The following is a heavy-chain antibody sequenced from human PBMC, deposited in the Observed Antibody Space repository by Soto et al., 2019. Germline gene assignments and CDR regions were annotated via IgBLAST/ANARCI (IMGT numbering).Heavy chain of an antibody. CDR2: INPSGGST. V-gene: IGHV1-46*01. CDR1: GYTFTSYY. Sequence: ASVKVSCKASGYTFTSYYMHWVRQAPGQGLEWMGIINPSGGSTSYAQKFQGRVTMTRDTSTSTVYMELSSLRSEDTAVYYCARDCLFTFGGVIEFQYYYYYGMDVWGQGTTVTVSS. D-gene: IGHD3-16*02. J-gene: IGHJ6*02. CDR3: ARDCLFTFGGVIEFQYYYYYGMDV.